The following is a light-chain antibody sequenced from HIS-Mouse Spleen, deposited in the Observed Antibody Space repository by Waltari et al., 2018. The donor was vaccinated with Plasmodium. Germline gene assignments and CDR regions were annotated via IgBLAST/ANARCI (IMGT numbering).Light chain of an antibody. CDR1: VLAKKY. V-gene: IGLV3-27*01. CDR2: KDR. J-gene: IGLJ3*02. CDR3: YSAADNNWV. Sequence: SYELTQPSSVSVSPGQTARITCPGDVLAKKYARWFQQKPGQAPVLVIYKDRERPSGIPERFSGSSSGTTVTLTISGAQVEDEADYYCYSAADNNWVFGGGTKPTVL.